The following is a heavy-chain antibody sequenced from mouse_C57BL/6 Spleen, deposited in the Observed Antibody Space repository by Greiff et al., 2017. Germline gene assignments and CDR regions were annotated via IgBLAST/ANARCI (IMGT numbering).Heavy chain of an antibody. J-gene: IGHJ3*01. Sequence: QVQLQQPGAELVRPGTSVKLSCKASGYTFTSYWMHWVKQRPGQGLEWIGVIDPSDSYTNYNQKFKGKATLTVDTSSSTAYMQLSSLTSEDSAVDYCAGTAQATDWFAYWGQGTLVTVSA. CDR3: AGTAQATDWFAY. CDR1: GYTFTSYW. V-gene: IGHV1-59*01. D-gene: IGHD3-2*02. CDR2: IDPSDSYT.